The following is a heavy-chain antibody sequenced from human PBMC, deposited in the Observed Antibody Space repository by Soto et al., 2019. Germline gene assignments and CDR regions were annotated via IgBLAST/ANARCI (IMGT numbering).Heavy chain of an antibody. V-gene: IGHV1-3*01. Sequence: ASVKVSCKASGYRFTTYGLRWVRQAPGQGLEWMGWISVANGNSKYSEKFQGRVTMTRDTSTVTAYMELNSLRPDDTAVYYCARVERSNGWHERPGGIAHWGQGTRVTVSS. D-gene: IGHD6-19*01. CDR3: ARVERSNGWHERPGGIAH. CDR1: GYRFTTYG. CDR2: ISVANGNS. J-gene: IGHJ5*02.